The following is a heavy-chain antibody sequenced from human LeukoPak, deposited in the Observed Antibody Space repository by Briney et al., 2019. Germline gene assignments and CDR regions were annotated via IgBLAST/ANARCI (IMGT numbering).Heavy chain of an antibody. D-gene: IGHD3-22*01. CDR1: GFTFDDYA. Sequence: GGSLRLSCAASGFTFDDYAMHWVRQAPGKGLEWVSGISWNSGGIGYADSVKGRFTISRDNAKNSPYLQMNSLRAEDTALYYCAKSTASGYIYYFDYWGQGTLVTVSS. CDR3: AKSTASGYIYYFDY. J-gene: IGHJ4*02. CDR2: ISWNSGGI. V-gene: IGHV3-9*01.